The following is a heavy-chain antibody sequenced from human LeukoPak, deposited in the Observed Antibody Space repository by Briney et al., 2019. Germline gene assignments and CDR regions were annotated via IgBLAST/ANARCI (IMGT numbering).Heavy chain of an antibody. CDR1: GFTFSNAW. Sequence: GGSLRLSCAASGFTFSNAWMSWVRQAPGKGLEWVGRIKSKTDGGTTDYAAPVKGRFTISRDDSKNTLYLQMNTLKTEDTAVYYCTTRLYYGLRVDIWGQGTMVTVSS. CDR3: TTRLYYGLRVDI. D-gene: IGHD3-22*01. V-gene: IGHV3-15*01. CDR2: IKSKTDGGTT. J-gene: IGHJ3*02.